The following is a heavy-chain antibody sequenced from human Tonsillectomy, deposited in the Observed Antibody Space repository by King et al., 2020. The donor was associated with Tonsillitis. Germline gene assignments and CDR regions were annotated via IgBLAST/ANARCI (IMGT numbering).Heavy chain of an antibody. Sequence: VQLVESGGGLVQPGGSLRLSCTASGFTFNTYGMNWVRQAPGKGLEWISYISDSSRAIYYADSVKGRFTISRDNAKNSLYLQMNSLRAEDTALYYCARDRATYARSSDHDSWGQGTLVTVSS. CDR3: ARDRATYARSSDHDS. J-gene: IGHJ4*02. CDR2: ISDSSRAI. V-gene: IGHV3-48*04. D-gene: IGHD2-8*01. CDR1: GFTFNTYG.